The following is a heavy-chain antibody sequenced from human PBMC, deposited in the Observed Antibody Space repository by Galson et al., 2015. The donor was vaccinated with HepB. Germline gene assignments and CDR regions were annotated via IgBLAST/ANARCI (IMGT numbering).Heavy chain of an antibody. V-gene: IGHV3-30-3*01. CDR1: GFTFSSHT. D-gene: IGHD1-1*01. CDR2: ISHAGSIP. CDR3: ARRGRSTGTTGSVWFDP. J-gene: IGHJ5*02. Sequence: SLRLSCAASGFTFSSHTLHWVRQAPGRGLGWMAAISHAGSIPFYADSVKGRLTISRDNSKNILYLQMSGLSVDDTAVYYCARRGRSTGTTGSVWFDPWGQGTLVTVSS.